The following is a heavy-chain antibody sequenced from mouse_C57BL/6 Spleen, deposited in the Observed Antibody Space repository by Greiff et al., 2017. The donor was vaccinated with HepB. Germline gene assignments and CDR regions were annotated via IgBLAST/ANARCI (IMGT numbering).Heavy chain of an antibody. CDR1: GYTFTDYY. J-gene: IGHJ2*01. CDR2: INPYNGGT. D-gene: IGHD2-5*01. CDR3: ARGGYSNPFDY. V-gene: IGHV1-19*01. Sequence: VQLKESGPVLVKPGASVKMSCKASGYTFTDYYMNWVKQSHGKSLEWIGVINPYNGGTSYNQKFKGKATLTVDKSSSTAYMELNSLTSEDSAVYYCARGGYSNPFDYWGQGTTLTVSS.